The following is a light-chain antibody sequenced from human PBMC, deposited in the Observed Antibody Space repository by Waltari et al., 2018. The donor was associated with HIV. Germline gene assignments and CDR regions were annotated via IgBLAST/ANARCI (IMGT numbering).Light chain of an antibody. Sequence: SYVLTQTPSVSLAPGKTARITCGGNYIGSKNVHWYQQKPGQAPVLVIYYDSDRPSGIPERFSGSNSGNTATLTISRVEAGDEADYYCQIWDSSLDHVLFGGGTELAVL. CDR3: QIWDSSLDHVL. CDR2: YDS. CDR1: YIGSKN. J-gene: IGLJ2*01. V-gene: IGLV3-21*04.